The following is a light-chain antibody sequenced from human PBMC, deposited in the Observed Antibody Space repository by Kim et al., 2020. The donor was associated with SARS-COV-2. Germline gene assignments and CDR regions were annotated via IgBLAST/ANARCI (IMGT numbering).Light chain of an antibody. CDR3: LLYSGGAQV. V-gene: IGLV7-43*01. J-gene: IGLJ3*02. Sequence: PGGTVTLTCAASAGAVTSGYYPNWFQQKPGQPPRALIYSTSNTHSWTPARFSGSLLGGKAALTLSGVEPEDEAEYYCLLYSGGAQVFGGGTQLTVL. CDR2: STS. CDR1: AGAVTSGYY.